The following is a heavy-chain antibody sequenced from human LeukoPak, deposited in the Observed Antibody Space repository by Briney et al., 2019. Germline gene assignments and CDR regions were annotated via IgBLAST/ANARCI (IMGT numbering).Heavy chain of an antibody. CDR1: GFTFSSYA. CDR2: ISNSGGST. CDR3: AKRWTAVASTEAFDI. Sequence: GGSLRLSCAASGFTFSSYAMSWVRQARGKGLEWVSTISNSGGSTYYADSVKGRFTISRDNSKNTLYLQMNSLRAEDTAVYYCAKRWTAVASTEAFDIWGQGTMVTVSS. D-gene: IGHD6-13*01. V-gene: IGHV3-23*01. J-gene: IGHJ3*02.